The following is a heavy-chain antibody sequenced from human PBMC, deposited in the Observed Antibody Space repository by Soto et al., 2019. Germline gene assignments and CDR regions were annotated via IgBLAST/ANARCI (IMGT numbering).Heavy chain of an antibody. CDR3: ARDGGQWLASYYYGMDV. V-gene: IGHV3-21*01. J-gene: IGHJ6*02. CDR1: GLTFSSYS. D-gene: IGHD6-19*01. Sequence: GGSLRLSCAASGLTFSSYSMNWVRQAPGKGLEWVSSISSSSSYIYYADSVKGRFTISRDNAKNSLYLQMNSLRAEDTAVYYCARDGGQWLASYYYGMDVWGQGTTVTVSS. CDR2: ISSSSSYI.